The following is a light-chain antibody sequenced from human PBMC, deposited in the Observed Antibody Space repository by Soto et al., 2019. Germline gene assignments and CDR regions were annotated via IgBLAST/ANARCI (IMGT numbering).Light chain of an antibody. CDR3: GTWDSSLSAVF. Sequence: QSVLTQPPSVSAATGQKVTISCSGSSSNIGNNYVSWYQQFPGTAPKLLIYDNNKRPSGIPDRFSGSKSGTSATLGITGLQTGDEADYYCGTWDSSLSAVFLGGGTQLTVL. CDR1: SSNIGNNY. V-gene: IGLV1-51*01. CDR2: DNN. J-gene: IGLJ2*01.